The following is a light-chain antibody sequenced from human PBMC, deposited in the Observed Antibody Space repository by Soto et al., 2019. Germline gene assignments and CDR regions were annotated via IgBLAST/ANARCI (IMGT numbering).Light chain of an antibody. V-gene: IGLV3-21*04. J-gene: IGLJ2*01. Sequence: SYELTQPPSVSVAPGKTARITCGGSNIENKNVHWYQQKPGQAPLLVIYYDSDRPSVIPERFSGSKSGNTATLTISRVEAGDEADFYCQVWDNSDHVLFGGGTKLTVL. CDR2: YDS. CDR3: QVWDNSDHVL. CDR1: NIENKN.